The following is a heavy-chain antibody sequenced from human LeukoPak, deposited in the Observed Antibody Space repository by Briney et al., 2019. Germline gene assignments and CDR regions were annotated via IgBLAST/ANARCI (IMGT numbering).Heavy chain of an antibody. V-gene: IGHV1-69*01. Sequence: SVKVSCKASGGTFSSYAISWVRQAPGQGLEWMAGIIPIFGTANYAQKFQGRVTITADESTSTAYMELSSLRSEDTAVYYCATARGDGPRDDDTAMKEWGQGTLVTVSS. CDR2: IIPIFGTA. D-gene: IGHD5-18*01. CDR3: ATARGDGPRDDDTAMKE. J-gene: IGHJ4*02. CDR1: GGTFSSYA.